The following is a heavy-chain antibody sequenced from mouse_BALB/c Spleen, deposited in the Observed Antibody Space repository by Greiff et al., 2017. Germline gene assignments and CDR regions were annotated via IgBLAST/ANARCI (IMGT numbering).Heavy chain of an antibody. D-gene: IGHD2-1*01. CDR2: ISSGGSYT. Sequence: VQLKQSGGDLVKPGGSLKLSCAASGFTFSSYGMSWVRQTPDKRLEWVATISSGGSYTYYPDSVKGRFTISRDNAKNTLYLQMSSLKSEDTAMYYCARVGNPMDYWGQGTSVTVSS. J-gene: IGHJ4*01. CDR1: GFTFSSYG. CDR3: ARVGNPMDY. V-gene: IGHV5-6*01.